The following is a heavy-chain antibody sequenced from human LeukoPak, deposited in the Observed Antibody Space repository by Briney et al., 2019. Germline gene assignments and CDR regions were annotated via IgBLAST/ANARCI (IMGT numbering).Heavy chain of an antibody. CDR1: GFTFSRYS. D-gene: IGHD3-22*01. Sequence: PGGSLRLSCAASGFTFSRYSMSWVRQAPGKGLEWVSSISVRSNYIYYADSVRGRFSISRDDARDSLFLQMNSLRAEDTAVYYCVRLRRNSDTSGYYYYYDFWGQGTLVTVSS. CDR3: VRLRRNSDTSGYYYYYDF. V-gene: IGHV3-21*01. CDR2: ISVRSNYI. J-gene: IGHJ4*02.